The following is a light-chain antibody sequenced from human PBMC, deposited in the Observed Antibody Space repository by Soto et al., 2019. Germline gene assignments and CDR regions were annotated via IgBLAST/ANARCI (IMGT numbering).Light chain of an antibody. V-gene: IGLV2-14*03. J-gene: IGLJ1*01. Sequence: QSALTQPASVSGSPGQSITISCTGTSSDVGYYNDVSWYQQHPGKAPTLMIYDVRNRPSGVSNRFSGSKSGNTASLTISGLQAEDEADYYCSSYTSSSTYVFGTGTKLTVL. CDR1: SSDVGYYND. CDR2: DVR. CDR3: SSYTSSSTYV.